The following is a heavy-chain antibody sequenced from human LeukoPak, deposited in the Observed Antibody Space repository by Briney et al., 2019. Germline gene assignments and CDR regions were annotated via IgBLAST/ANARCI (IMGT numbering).Heavy chain of an antibody. CDR3: ARGYCSSTSCPAFDY. CDR2: ISSNEGST. Sequence: PGGSLRLSCAASGFTFSSYAMHWVRQAPGKGLEYVSAISSNEGSTYYANSVKGRFTISRDNSKNTLYLQMGSLRAEDMAVYYCARGYCSSTSCPAFDYWGQGTLVTVSS. CDR1: GFTFSSYA. D-gene: IGHD2-2*01. V-gene: IGHV3-64*01. J-gene: IGHJ4*02.